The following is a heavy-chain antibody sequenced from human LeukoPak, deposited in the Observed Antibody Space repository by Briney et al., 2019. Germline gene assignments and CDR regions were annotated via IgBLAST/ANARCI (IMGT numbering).Heavy chain of an antibody. J-gene: IGHJ4*02. CDR1: GFTFTDYF. Sequence: GGSLRLSCAASGFTFTDYFMSWIRQTPGRGLEWFSYISGSSSYTNHADSVKGRFTISRDNAKNTLYLQMNSLRAEDTAVYYCARGYDTEMVRVLEYWGQGTLVTVSS. V-gene: IGHV3-11*05. D-gene: IGHD3-10*01. CDR3: ARGYDTEMVRVLEY. CDR2: ISGSSSYT.